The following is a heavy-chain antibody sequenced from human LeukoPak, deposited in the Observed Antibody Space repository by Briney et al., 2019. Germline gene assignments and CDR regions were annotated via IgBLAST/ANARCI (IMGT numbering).Heavy chain of an antibody. Sequence: PSKTLSLTCTVSGGSISSGSYYWSWIRQPAGKGLEWIGRIYNSGSTNYNPSLKSRVTISVDTSKNQFSLKLSSVTAADTAVYYCARGYDLWSGYLDYWGQGTLVTVSS. V-gene: IGHV4-61*02. J-gene: IGHJ4*02. D-gene: IGHD3-3*01. CDR3: ARGYDLWSGYLDY. CDR2: IYNSGST. CDR1: GGSISSGSYY.